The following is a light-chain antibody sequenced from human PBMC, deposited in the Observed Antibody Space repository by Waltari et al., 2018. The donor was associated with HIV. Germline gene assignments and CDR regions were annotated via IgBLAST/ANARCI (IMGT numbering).Light chain of an antibody. CDR2: SAS. CDR1: QSVSSN. V-gene: IGKV3-15*01. CDR3: QQYNLWPPIT. Sequence: EIVMTQSPATLSVSPGERATLSCRASQSVSSNLAWYQQKPGQAPRLLIHSASTRATGVPPRFSGSGSGTEFTLTISSLQSEDFAIYYCQQYNLWPPITFGQGTRL. J-gene: IGKJ5*01.